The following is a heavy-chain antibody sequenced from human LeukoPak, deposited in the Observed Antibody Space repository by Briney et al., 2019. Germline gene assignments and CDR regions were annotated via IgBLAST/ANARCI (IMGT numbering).Heavy chain of an antibody. CDR1: GGSISSYY. V-gene: IGHV4-4*09. J-gene: IGHJ4*02. Sequence: TSETLSLTCTVSGGSISSYYWSWIRQPPGKGLEWIGYIYTSGSTNYNPSLKSRVTISVDTSKNQFSLKLSSVTAADTAVYYCARGKYSYGPGYWGQGTLVTVSS. CDR3: ARGKYSYGPGY. CDR2: IYTSGST. D-gene: IGHD5-18*01.